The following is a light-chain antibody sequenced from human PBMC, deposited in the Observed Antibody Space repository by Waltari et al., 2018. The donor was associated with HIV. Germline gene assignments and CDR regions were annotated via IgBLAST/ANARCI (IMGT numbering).Light chain of an antibody. CDR2: AAS. Sequence: DIQMTQSPSSLSASVGDRVTITCRASQSIRHYLNWYPQRPGKAPNLLIYAASSLQSGVPSRFSASGFGTDFTLTISSLQPEDFATYYCQQSYSTPRTFGQGTKVDIK. CDR1: QSIRHY. J-gene: IGKJ1*01. CDR3: QQSYSTPRT. V-gene: IGKV1-39*01.